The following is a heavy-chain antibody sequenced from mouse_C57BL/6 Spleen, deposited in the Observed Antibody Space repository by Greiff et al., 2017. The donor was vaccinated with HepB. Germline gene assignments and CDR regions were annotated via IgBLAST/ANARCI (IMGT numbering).Heavy chain of an antibody. J-gene: IGHJ2*01. D-gene: IGHD2-1*01. Sequence: VQLQQSGAELVKPGASVKLSCTASGFNINDYYMHWVKQRTEKGLEWIGRIDPEDGETKYAPKFKGKATITADKSSNTAYLQLSSLTSEDTAVYYCARNGNYPALDYWGQGTTLTVSS. CDR2: IDPEDGET. CDR3: ARNGNYPALDY. V-gene: IGHV14-2*01. CDR1: GFNINDYY.